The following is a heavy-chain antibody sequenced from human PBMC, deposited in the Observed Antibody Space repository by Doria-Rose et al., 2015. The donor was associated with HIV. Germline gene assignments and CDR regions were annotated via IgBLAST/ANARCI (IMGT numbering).Heavy chain of an antibody. CDR1: GGSISHYY. J-gene: IGHJ4*02. Sequence: QVQLQKSGPGLVKPSETLSLTCSVSGGSISHYYWSWIRQPPGKGLEYTGDIFYTGSTNYSPSLKSRVSISIDTSKNKFSLRLSSVTAADTAVYYCARVLSGTYDYWGQGALVTVSS. V-gene: IGHV4-59*01. CDR2: IFYTGST. CDR3: ARVLSGTYDY. D-gene: IGHD1-26*01.